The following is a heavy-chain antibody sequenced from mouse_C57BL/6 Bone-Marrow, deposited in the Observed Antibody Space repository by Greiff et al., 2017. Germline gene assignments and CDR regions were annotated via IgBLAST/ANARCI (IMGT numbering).Heavy chain of an antibody. CDR2: IYPRSGNT. CDR1: GYTFTSYG. Sequence: QVQLQQSGAELARPGASVKLSCKASGYTFTSYGISWVKQRTGQGLEWIGEIYPRSGNTYYNEKFKGKATLTADKSSSTAYMELRSLTSEDSAVYFCARNWDVGAYWGQGTLVTVSA. J-gene: IGHJ3*01. D-gene: IGHD4-1*01. CDR3: ARNWDVGAY. V-gene: IGHV1-81*01.